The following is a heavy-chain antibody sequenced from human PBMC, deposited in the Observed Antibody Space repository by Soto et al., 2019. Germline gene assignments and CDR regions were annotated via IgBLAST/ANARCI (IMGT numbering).Heavy chain of an antibody. V-gene: IGHV2-5*02. CDR3: ARKPICGSFDY. CDR2: IYWDDDK. J-gene: IGHJ4*02. CDR1: GFSLSTSGVG. D-gene: IGHD3-3*01. Sequence: QITLKESGPTLVKPTQTLTLTCTFSGFSLSTSGVGVGWIRQPPGKALEWLALIYWDDDKRYSPSLKSRLTITKDTSKNQVVRTMTNMDPVDTATYYCARKPICGSFDYWGQGTQVPVSS.